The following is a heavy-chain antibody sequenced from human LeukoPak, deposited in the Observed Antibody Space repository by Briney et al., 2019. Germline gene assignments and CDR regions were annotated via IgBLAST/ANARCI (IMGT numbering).Heavy chain of an antibody. J-gene: IGHJ4*02. CDR3: ARGIYSGYPMGFDY. V-gene: IGHV3-21*01. CDR1: GFTFSSYS. Sequence: GGSLRLSCAASGFTFSSYSMNWVRQAPGKGLEWVSSISSSSSYIYYADSAKGRFTISRDNAKNSLYLQMNSLRAEDTAVYYCARGIYSGYPMGFDYWGQGTLVTVSS. CDR2: ISSSSSYI. D-gene: IGHD5-12*01.